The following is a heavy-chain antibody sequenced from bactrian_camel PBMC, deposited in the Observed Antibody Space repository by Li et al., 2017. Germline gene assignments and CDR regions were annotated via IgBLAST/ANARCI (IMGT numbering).Heavy chain of an antibody. J-gene: IGHJ6*01. CDR2: INRGGGST. D-gene: IGHD6*01. Sequence: VQLVESGGGLVQPGGSVRLSCAASGFTFSSYAMTWVRQAPGKGLEWVSSINRGGGSTVYADSVKGRFTISKDKAKDTVYLQMNGLKAEDTAMYYRVKDPGGSWSGFAYWGQGTQVTVS. CDR3: VKDPGGSWSGFAY. CDR1: GFTFSSYA. V-gene: IGHV3S40*01.